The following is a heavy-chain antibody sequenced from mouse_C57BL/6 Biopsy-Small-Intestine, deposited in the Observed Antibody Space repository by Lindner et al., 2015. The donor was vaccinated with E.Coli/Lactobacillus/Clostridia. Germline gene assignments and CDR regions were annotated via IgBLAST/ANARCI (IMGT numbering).Heavy chain of an antibody. Sequence: VQLQESGAELVRPGASVTLSCKASGYTFTDYEMHWVKQTPVHGLEWIGAIDPETGGTAYNQKFKGKAILTADKSSSTAYMELRSLTSEDSAVYYCTRSGTTVVAHWYFDVVGHRDHGHRLL. CDR2: IDPETGGT. CDR3: TRSGTTVVAHWYFDV. CDR1: GYTFTDYE. D-gene: IGHD1-1*01. J-gene: IGHJ1*03. V-gene: IGHV1-15*01.